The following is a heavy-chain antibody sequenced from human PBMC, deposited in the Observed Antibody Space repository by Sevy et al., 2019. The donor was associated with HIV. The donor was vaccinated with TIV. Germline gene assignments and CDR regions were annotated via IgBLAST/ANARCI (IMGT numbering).Heavy chain of an antibody. J-gene: IGHJ6*02. Sequence: SETLSLTCTVSGGSISSGSYYWSWIRQPAGKGLEWIGRIYTSGSTNYNPSLKSRVTMSVDTSKNQFSLKLSSVTAADTAVYYCARDHVGWSKGVYYYYYGMDVWGQGTTVTVSS. CDR3: ARDHVGWSKGVYYYYYGMDV. D-gene: IGHD6-19*01. V-gene: IGHV4-61*02. CDR1: GGSISSGSYY. CDR2: IYTSGST.